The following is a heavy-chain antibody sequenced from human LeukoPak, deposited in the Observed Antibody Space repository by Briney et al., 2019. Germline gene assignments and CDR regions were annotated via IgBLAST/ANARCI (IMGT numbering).Heavy chain of an antibody. CDR3: ARALSTHYYDSSGYSN. Sequence: VASVKVSCKASGGTFSSYTISWVRQAPGQGLEWMGRIIPLLGIANYAQKFQGRVTITADKSTSTAYMELSSLRSEDTAVYYCARALSTHYYDSSGYSNWGQGTLVTVSS. CDR2: IIPLLGIA. CDR1: GGTFSSYT. V-gene: IGHV1-69*02. J-gene: IGHJ4*02. D-gene: IGHD3-22*01.